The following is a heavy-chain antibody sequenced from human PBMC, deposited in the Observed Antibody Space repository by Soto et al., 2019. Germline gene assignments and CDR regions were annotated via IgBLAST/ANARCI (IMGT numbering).Heavy chain of an antibody. Sequence: GGSLRLSCAASGFTFSSYAMSWVRQAPGKGLEWVSAISGSGGSTYYADSVKGRFTISRDNSKNTLFLQMNSLGAEDTAVYYCASLGVGDWANYYYYYGMDVWGQGTTVTVSS. V-gene: IGHV3-23*01. CDR3: ASLGVGDWANYYYYYGMDV. CDR2: ISGSGGST. J-gene: IGHJ6*02. CDR1: GFTFSSYA. D-gene: IGHD2-21*02.